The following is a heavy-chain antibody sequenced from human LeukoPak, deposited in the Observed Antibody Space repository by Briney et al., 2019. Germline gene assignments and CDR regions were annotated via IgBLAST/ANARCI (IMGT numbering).Heavy chain of an antibody. CDR2: IKQDGSVE. V-gene: IGHV3-7*01. D-gene: IGHD5-18*01. J-gene: IGHJ4*02. CDR3: ARWAGVTDY. CDR1: GFTFENYW. Sequence: GSLRLSCVGSGFTFENYWMSWVRQAPGKGPEWVANIKQDGSVEHYMDSVKGRLTISRDNAKKYLVLQMNSLRAEDTAVYYCARWAGVTDYWGRGTLVTVSS.